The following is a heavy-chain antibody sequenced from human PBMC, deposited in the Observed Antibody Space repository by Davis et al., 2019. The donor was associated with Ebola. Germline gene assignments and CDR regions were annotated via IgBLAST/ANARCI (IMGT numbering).Heavy chain of an antibody. V-gene: IGHV1-69*04. J-gene: IGHJ6*02. CDR3: ARVFYGSGSYYQPLHGGDGMDV. Sequence: SVKVSCKASGGTFSSYAISWVRQAPGQGLEWMGRIIPILGIANYAQKFQGRVTITADKSTSTAYMELNSLRSEDTAVYYCARVFYGSGSYYQPLHGGDGMDVWGQGTTVTVSS. D-gene: IGHD3-10*01. CDR2: IIPILGIA. CDR1: GGTFSSYA.